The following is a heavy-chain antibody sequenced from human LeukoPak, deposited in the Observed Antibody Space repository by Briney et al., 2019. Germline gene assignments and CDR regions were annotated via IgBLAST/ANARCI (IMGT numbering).Heavy chain of an antibody. CDR2: IIPIFGTA. J-gene: IGHJ5*02. V-gene: IGHV1-69*05. CDR3: ARVAATGNWFDP. D-gene: IGHD6-13*01. CDR1: GGTFSSYA. Sequence: SVKVSCKASGGTFSSYAISWVRQVPGQGLEWMGGIIPIFGTANYAQKFQGRVTITRDTSASTAYMELSSLRSEDTAVYYCARVAATGNWFDPWGQGTLVTVSS.